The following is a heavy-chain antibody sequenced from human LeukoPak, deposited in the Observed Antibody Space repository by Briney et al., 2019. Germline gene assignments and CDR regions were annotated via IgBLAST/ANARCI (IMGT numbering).Heavy chain of an antibody. D-gene: IGHD1-26*01. CDR2: TRNKANSYST. CDR1: GFTLSDHY. Sequence: GGSLRLSCAASGFTLSDHYMDWVRQAPGKGLEWVGRTRNKANSYSTEYAASVKGRFIISRDESKNSLYLQMNSLKTEDTAVYYCARGYDGSANDAFHIWGQGTMVTVSS. J-gene: IGHJ3*02. V-gene: IGHV3-72*01. CDR3: ARGYDGSANDAFHI.